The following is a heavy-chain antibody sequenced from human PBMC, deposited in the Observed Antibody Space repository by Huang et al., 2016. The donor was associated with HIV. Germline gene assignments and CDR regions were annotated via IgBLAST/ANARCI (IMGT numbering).Heavy chain of an antibody. D-gene: IGHD4-17*01. CDR3: AKPSGDYEFFDF. CDR2: ISNDGSRK. CDR1: GFMFSTFG. V-gene: IGHV3-30*18. Sequence: QVHLEESGGGVVQPGRPLRLSCTASGFMFSTFGIDWVRQGPDERREWVAGISNDGSRKYYVDSVKGRFTISRDNSKNIVYLQMNSLRPEDTAVYYCAKPSGDYEFFDFWGQGTVVTVSS. J-gene: IGHJ4*02.